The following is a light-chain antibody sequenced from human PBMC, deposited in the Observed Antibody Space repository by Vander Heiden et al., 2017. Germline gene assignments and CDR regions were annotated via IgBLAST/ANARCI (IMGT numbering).Light chain of an antibody. V-gene: IGLV2-14*01. CDR3: SSYTSSSTLVV. J-gene: IGLJ2*01. Sequence: QSALTQPASVSVSPGQSLTISCTGTSSDVGGYNYVSWYQQHPGKAPKLMIYEVSNRPSGVSNRFSGSKSGNTASLTISGLQAEDEADYYCSSYTSSSTLVVFGGGTKLTVL. CDR1: SSDVGGYNY. CDR2: EVS.